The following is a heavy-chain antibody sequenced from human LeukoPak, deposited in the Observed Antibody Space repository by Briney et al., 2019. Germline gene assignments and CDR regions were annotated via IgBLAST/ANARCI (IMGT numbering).Heavy chain of an antibody. CDR2: ISGSGGST. CDR1: GFTFSSYA. D-gene: IGHD5-12*01. V-gene: IGHV3-23*01. Sequence: GGSLRLSCAASGFTFSSYAMSWVRQAPGKGLEWVSAISGSGGSTYYADSVKGRFTISRDNSKNTLYLQMNSLRAEDTAVYYCASVDIVTHDAFDIWGQGTTVTVSS. J-gene: IGHJ3*02. CDR3: ASVDIVTHDAFDI.